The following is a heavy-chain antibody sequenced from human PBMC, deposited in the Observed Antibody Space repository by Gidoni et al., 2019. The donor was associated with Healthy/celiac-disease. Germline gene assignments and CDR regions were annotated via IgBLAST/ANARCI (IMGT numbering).Heavy chain of an antibody. D-gene: IGHD2-2*01. Sequence: QAQLQEPVPGLVKPSQTLSPMCTVSGGSISSGSYCWSWIRQSAGKGLEGIGRIYTSGSTNYNPSLKSRVTISVDTSKNQFSLKLGSVTAADTAVYYCARCCRGISSDYWGQGTLVSVSS. J-gene: IGHJ4*02. V-gene: IGHV4-61*02. CDR1: GGSISSGSYC. CDR2: IYTSGST. CDR3: ARCCRGISSDY.